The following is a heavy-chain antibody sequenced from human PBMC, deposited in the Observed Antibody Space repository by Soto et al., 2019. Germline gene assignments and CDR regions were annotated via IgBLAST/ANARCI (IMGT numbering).Heavy chain of an antibody. CDR2: ISVYNGNT. CDR3: ARDYYDSSRAFDI. V-gene: IGHV1-18*01. J-gene: IGHJ3*02. Sequence: QVQLVQSGAEVKKPGASVKVSCKASGYTFTTYGISWVRQAPGQGLEWMGWISVYNGNTNYAQKLQGRVTMTTDTSNRTAYMDLRSLRSDDTAMYYCARDYYDSSRAFDIWGQGPMVTVSS. CDR1: GYTFTTYG. D-gene: IGHD3-22*01.